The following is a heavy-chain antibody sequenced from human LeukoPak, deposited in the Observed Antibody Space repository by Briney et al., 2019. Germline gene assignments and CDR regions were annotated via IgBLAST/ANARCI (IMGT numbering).Heavy chain of an antibody. J-gene: IGHJ5*02. V-gene: IGHV5-51*01. CDR3: ARHHHAFDFWSAYYP. Sequence: GESLKISCKGSGYTFTTYWIAWVRQMPGKGLEWMGIIYPSDSNTRYSPSFEGQVTISADKSTNTAYLQWSSLKASDTAMYYCARHHHAFDFWSAYYPWGQGTLVTVSS. D-gene: IGHD3-3*01. CDR1: GYTFTTYW. CDR2: IYPSDSNT.